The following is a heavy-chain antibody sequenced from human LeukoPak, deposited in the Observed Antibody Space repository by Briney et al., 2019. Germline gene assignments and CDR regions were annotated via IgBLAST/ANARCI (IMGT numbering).Heavy chain of an antibody. Sequence: SETLSLTRTVSGGSISSGGYYWSWIRQHPGKGLEWIGYIYFSENTYYNPSLKSRVTISVDTSKDQFSLKLSSVTAADTAVYYCARVSYGGNFFDYWGQGTLVTVSS. D-gene: IGHD2-21*01. CDR3: ARVSYGGNFFDY. CDR1: GGSISSGGYY. V-gene: IGHV4-31*03. CDR2: IYFSENT. J-gene: IGHJ4*02.